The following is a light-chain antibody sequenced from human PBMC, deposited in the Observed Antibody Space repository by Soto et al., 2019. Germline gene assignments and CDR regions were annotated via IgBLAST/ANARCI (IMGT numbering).Light chain of an antibody. CDR1: QSVSSSY. CDR3: QQYGSSPMYT. Sequence: EIVLTQSPGTLSLSPGERATLSCRASQSVSSSYLAWYQQKPGQAPRLIIYGASSRATGIPDRFSGRGSGTEFTLTISRLETDDFAGYYCQQYGSSPMYTFGQGTMLGIK. J-gene: IGKJ2*01. CDR2: GAS. V-gene: IGKV3-20*01.